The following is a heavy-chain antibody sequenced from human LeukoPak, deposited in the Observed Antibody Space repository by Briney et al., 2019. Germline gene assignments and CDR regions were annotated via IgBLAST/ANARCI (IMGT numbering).Heavy chain of an antibody. D-gene: IGHD3-22*01. V-gene: IGHV3-15*01. J-gene: IGHJ4*02. CDR3: TSYYYDSSGYWNYFDY. CDR2: IKIKTDGGTT. Sequence: GGSLRLSCAASGFAFSNAWMSWVRQAPGKGLEWAGHIKIKTDGGTTDYAAPVIGRFTISRDDSKNTLYLQMNSLKTEDTAVYYCTSYYYDSSGYWNYFDYWGQGTLVTVSS. CDR1: GFAFSNAW.